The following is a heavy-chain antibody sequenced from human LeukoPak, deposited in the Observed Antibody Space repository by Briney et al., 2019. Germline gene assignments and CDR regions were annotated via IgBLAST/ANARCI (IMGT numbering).Heavy chain of an antibody. D-gene: IGHD6-19*01. CDR3: ARVLSSGWYGY. V-gene: IGHV1-18*01. CDR1: GYTFTSYG. J-gene: IGHJ4*02. CDR2: ISAYNGDT. Sequence: ASVNVSFKSSGYTFTSYGISWVRQAPGQGLEWMGWISAYNGDTNYAQKLQGRVTMTTDTSTSTAYMELRSLRSDDTAVYYCARVLSSGWYGYWGQGTLVTVSS.